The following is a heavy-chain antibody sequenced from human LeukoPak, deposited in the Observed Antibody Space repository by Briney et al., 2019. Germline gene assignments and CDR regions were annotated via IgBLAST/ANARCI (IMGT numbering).Heavy chain of an antibody. J-gene: IGHJ4*02. CDR1: GGSISSSSYY. D-gene: IGHD3-10*01. CDR2: IYYSGST. V-gene: IGHV4-39*01. Sequence: SETLSLTCTVSGGSISSSSYYWGWIRPPPGRGLEWIGSIYYSGSTYYNPSLKSRVTISVDTSKNQFSLKLSSVTAADTAVYYCARHKITMVRGVPDYWGQGTLVTVSS. CDR3: ARHKITMVRGVPDY.